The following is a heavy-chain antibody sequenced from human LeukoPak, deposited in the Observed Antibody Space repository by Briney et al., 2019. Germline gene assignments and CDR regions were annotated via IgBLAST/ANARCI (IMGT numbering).Heavy chain of an antibody. D-gene: IGHD3-22*01. Sequence: PSETLSLTCTVSGGSISSYSWNWIRQPAGKGLEWIGRIYTSGSTNYNPSLKSRVTMSVDTSKNQFSLKLSSVTAADTAIYYCARASSGSCYYFDYWGQGTLVTVSS. CDR3: ARASSGSCYYFDY. CDR1: GGSISSYS. V-gene: IGHV4-4*07. CDR2: IYTSGST. J-gene: IGHJ4*02.